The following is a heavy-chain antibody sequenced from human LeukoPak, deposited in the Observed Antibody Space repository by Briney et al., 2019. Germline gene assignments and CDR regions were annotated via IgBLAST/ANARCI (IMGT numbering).Heavy chain of an antibody. D-gene: IGHD3-16*01. J-gene: IGHJ5*02. CDR1: GYTFTGYY. CDR3: ARIWGTGSSENWFDP. V-gene: IGHV1-2*02. Sequence: ASVKVSCKASGYTFTGYYMHWVRQAPGQGLEWMGWINPNSGGTNYAQKFQGRVTMTRDTSISTAYTELSRLRSDDTAVYYCARIWGTGSSENWFDPWGQGTLVTVSS. CDR2: INPNSGGT.